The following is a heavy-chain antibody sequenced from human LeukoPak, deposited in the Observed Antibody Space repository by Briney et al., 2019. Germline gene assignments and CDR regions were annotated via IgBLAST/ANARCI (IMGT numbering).Heavy chain of an antibody. J-gene: IGHJ4*02. CDR1: GGSISSYY. CDR2: IYYSGSI. V-gene: IGHV4-59*08. Sequence: PSETLSLTRTVSGGSISSYYWSWIRQPPGKGLEWIGYIYYSGSINYNPSLKSRVTISVDTSKNQLSLKLSSVTAAVTVRFYCARHLSACGGYFAFDLWGQGTLVTASS. D-gene: IGHD4-23*01. CDR3: ARHLSACGGYFAFDL.